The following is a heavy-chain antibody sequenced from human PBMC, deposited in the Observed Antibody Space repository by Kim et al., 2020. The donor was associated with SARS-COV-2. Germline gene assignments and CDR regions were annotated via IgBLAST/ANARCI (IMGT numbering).Heavy chain of an antibody. CDR1: GYSISSGYY. J-gene: IGHJ4*02. D-gene: IGHD4-4*01. CDR2: IYHSGST. Sequence: SETLSLTCTVSGYSISSGYYWGWIRQPPGTGLAWIGSIYHSGSTYYNPSLKSRVTISVDTSKNQFSLKLSSVTAADTAVYYCARDSSGDYSNYVNFDYWGQGTLVTVSS. V-gene: IGHV4-38-2*02. CDR3: ARDSSGDYSNYVNFDY.